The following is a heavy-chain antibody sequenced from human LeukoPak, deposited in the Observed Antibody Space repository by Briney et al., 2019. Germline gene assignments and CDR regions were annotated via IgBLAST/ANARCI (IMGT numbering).Heavy chain of an antibody. Sequence: SETLSLTCAVYGGSFSGYYWSWIRQPPGKGLEWIGEINHSGSTNYNPSLKSRVTISVDTSKNQFSLKLSSVTAADTAVYYCARVAGGAVAGSLYYFGYWGQGTLVTVSS. D-gene: IGHD6-19*01. CDR3: ARVAGGAVAGSLYYFGY. CDR2: INHSGST. J-gene: IGHJ4*02. CDR1: GGSFSGYY. V-gene: IGHV4-34*01.